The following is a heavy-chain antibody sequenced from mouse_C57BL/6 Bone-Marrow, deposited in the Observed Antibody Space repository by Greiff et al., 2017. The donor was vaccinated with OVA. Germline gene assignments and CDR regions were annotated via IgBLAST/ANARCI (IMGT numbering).Heavy chain of an antibody. CDR3: ARVRTTVVEGFAY. J-gene: IGHJ3*01. D-gene: IGHD1-1*01. Sequence: VQLQQPGAELVKPGASVKLSCKASGYTFTSYWMQWVKQRPGQGLEWIGEIDPSDSYTNYNQKFKGKATLTVDTSSSTAYMQLSSLTSEDSAVYYCARVRTTVVEGFAYWGQGTLVTVSA. V-gene: IGHV1-50*01. CDR1: GYTFTSYW. CDR2: IDPSDSYT.